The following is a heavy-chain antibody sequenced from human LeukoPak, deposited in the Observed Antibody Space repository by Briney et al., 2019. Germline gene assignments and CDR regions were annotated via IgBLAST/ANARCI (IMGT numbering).Heavy chain of an antibody. J-gene: IGHJ4*02. CDR1: GFTFSDSY. CDR3: ARGRSSLDY. Sequence: GGSLRLSCAASGFTFSDSYMSWIRQAPGKGLEWVSYISSSGGTIYYADSVKGRFTIFYADSVKGRFIISRDNAKNSLYLQMNSLRAEDTAVYYCARGRSSLDYWGQGTLVTVSS. V-gene: IGHV3-11*01. CDR2: ISSSGGTI.